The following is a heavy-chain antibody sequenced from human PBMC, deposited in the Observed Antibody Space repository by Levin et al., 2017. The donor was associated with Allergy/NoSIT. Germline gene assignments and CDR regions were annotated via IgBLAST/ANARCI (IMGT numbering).Heavy chain of an antibody. CDR2: IYYSGST. V-gene: IGHV4-39*01. D-gene: IGHD4-17*01. CDR3: ARVYGDYSLDY. CDR1: GGSISSSSYY. J-gene: IGHJ4*02. Sequence: SETLSLTCTVSGGSISSSSYYWGWIRQPPGKGLEWIGSIYYSGSTYYNPSLKSRVTISVDTSKNQFSLKLSSVTAADTAVYYCARVYGDYSLDYWGQGTLVTVSS.